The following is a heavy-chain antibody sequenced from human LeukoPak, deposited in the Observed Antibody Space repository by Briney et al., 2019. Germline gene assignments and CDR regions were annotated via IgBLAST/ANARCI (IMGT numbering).Heavy chain of an antibody. V-gene: IGHV3-23*01. CDR3: AKRMRDTDYYFDY. CDR1: GFTFSSSA. Sequence: QSGGSLRPSCAASGFTFSSSAMSWVRQAPGKGLEWVSASGSGGNTYYADSVKGRFTISRDNSKNTLYLQMNSLRAEDTAVYYCAKRMRDTDYYFDYWGQGTLVTVSS. J-gene: IGHJ4*02. D-gene: IGHD5-18*01. CDR2: SGSGGNT.